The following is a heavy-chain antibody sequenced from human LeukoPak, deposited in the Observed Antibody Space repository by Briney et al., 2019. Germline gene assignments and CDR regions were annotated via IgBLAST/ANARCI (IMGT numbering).Heavy chain of an antibody. Sequence: ASVKVPCKASGYTFTSYGISWVRQAPGQGLEWMGWISAYNGNTNYAQKLQGRVTMTTDTSTGTAYMELRSLRSDDTAVYYCASEVVVVDGMDVWGQGTTVTVSS. D-gene: IGHD2-15*01. CDR1: GYTFTSYG. J-gene: IGHJ6*02. CDR3: ASEVVVVDGMDV. V-gene: IGHV1-18*01. CDR2: ISAYNGNT.